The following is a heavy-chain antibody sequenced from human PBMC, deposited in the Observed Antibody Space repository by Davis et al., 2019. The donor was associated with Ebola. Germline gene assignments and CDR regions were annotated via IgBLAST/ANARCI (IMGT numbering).Heavy chain of an antibody. V-gene: IGHV1-8*01. Sequence: ASVKVSCKASGYTFTSYDINWVRQATGQGLEWMGWMNPNSGNTSYAQKFQGRVTMTRDTSTSTVYMELSSLRSEDTAVYYCARVHYWFDPWGQGTLVTVSS. CDR1: GYTFTSYD. CDR2: MNPNSGNT. J-gene: IGHJ5*02. CDR3: ARVHYWFDP.